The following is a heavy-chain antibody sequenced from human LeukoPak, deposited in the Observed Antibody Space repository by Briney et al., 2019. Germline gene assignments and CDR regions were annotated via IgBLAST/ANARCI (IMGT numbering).Heavy chain of an antibody. J-gene: IGHJ6*02. CDR1: GFTFSSYW. V-gene: IGHV3-48*04. CDR2: ISSSGSTI. CDR3: AREGGKMATISYYYYGMDV. Sequence: QPGGSLRLSCAASGFTFSSYWMHWVRQAPGKGLEWVSYISSSGSTIYYADSVKGRFTISRDNAKNSLYLQMNSLRAEDTAVYYCAREGGKMATISYYYYGMDVWGQGTTVTVSS. D-gene: IGHD5-24*01.